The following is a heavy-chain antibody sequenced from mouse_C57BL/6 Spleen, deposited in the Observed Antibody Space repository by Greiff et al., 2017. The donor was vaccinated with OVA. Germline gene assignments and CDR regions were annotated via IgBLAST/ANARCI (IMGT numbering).Heavy chain of an antibody. J-gene: IGHJ3*01. D-gene: IGHD2-5*01. V-gene: IGHV1-66*01. CDR1: GYSFTSYY. Sequence: QVQLKESGPELVKPGASVKISCKASGYSFTSYYIHWVKQRPGQGLEWIGWIYPGSGNTKYNEKFKGKATLTADTSSSTAYMQLSSLTSEDSAVYYCARDSKSFAYWGQGTLVTVSA. CDR2: IYPGSGNT. CDR3: ARDSKSFAY.